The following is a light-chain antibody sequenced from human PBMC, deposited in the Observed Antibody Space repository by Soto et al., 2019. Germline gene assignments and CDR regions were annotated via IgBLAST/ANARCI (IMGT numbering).Light chain of an antibody. CDR1: QSVSSY. CDR2: DAS. Sequence: EIVLTQSPATLSLSPGERATLSCRASQSVSSYLAWYQQKPGQAPRLLIYDASNRATGIPARFSGSGSGTEFTLTISSLEPEDFAVYYCQQRSKWPRLTFGGGTKVEIK. V-gene: IGKV3-11*01. CDR3: QQRSKWPRLT. J-gene: IGKJ4*01.